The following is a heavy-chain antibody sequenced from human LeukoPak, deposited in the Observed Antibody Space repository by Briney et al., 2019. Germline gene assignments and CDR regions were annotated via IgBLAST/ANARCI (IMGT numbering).Heavy chain of an antibody. CDR1: GGSISSYY. CDR2: VYHSGST. D-gene: IGHD4-17*01. J-gene: IGHJ4*02. V-gene: IGHV4-59*12. CDR3: ARAGDYGIPFDY. Sequence: SETLSLTCTVSGGSISSYYWSWIRQPPGKGLEWIGEVYHSGSTNYNPSLKSRITISVDTSKNQFSLNLSSVTAADTAIYYCARAGDYGIPFDYWGQGTLVTVSS.